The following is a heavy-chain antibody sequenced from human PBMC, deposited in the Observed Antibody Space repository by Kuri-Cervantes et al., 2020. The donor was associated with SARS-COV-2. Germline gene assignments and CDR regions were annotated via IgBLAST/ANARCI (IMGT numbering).Heavy chain of an antibody. CDR1: GGSFSGYY. J-gene: IGHJ6*02. Sequence: SETLSLTCAVYGGSFSGYYWSWIRQPPGKGLEWIGSIYYSGSTYYNPSLKSRVTISVDTSKNQFSLKLSSVTAADTAVYYCACGGPTWDVWGQGTTVTV. CDR3: ACGGPTWDV. CDR2: IYYSGST. D-gene: IGHD2-21*01. V-gene: IGHV4-34*01.